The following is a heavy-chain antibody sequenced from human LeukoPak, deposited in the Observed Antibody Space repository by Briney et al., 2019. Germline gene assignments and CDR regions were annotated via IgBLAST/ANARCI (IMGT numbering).Heavy chain of an antibody. Sequence: GGSLRLSCAASGFTFSSYGMSWVRQAPGKGLEWVSAISGSGGSTYYADSVKGRFTISRDNSKNTLYLQMNSLRAEDTALYYCAKDIALRDSSGLGSDYWGQGTLVTVSS. CDR3: AKDIALRDSSGLGSDY. CDR1: GFTFSSYG. J-gene: IGHJ4*02. V-gene: IGHV3-23*01. CDR2: ISGSGGST. D-gene: IGHD3-22*01.